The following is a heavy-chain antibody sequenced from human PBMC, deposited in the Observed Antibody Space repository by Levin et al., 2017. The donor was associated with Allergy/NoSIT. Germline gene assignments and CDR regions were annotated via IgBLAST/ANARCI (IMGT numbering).Heavy chain of an antibody. CDR3: ARMARSHHCDI. CDR2: MYHSGAT. CDR1: GSSITDSFW. V-gene: IGHV4-28*06. J-gene: IGHJ4*02. Sequence: SQTLSLTCAVSGSSITDSFWWGWIRQPPGKGLEWIGYMYHSGATQYNPSLESRATLPVDSSKNQISLSLSSLTALDTAVYYWARMARSHHCDIWGQGTLVAVS.